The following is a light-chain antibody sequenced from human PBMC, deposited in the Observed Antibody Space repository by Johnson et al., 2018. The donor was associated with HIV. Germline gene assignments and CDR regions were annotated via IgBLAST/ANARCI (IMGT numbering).Light chain of an antibody. Sequence: SVLTQPPPVSAAPGQKVTISCSGSSSNIGNNYVSWYQQLPGTAPKLLIYENNKRPSGIPDRFSGSKSGTSATLGITGLQTGDEADYYCGTWDSSWGVFGTGTKGTVL. CDR3: GTWDSSWGV. CDR1: SSNIGNNY. J-gene: IGLJ1*01. V-gene: IGLV1-51*02. CDR2: ENN.